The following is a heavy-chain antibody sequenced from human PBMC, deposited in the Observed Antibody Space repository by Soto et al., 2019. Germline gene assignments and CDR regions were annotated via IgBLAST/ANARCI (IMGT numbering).Heavy chain of an antibody. J-gene: IGHJ4*02. CDR1: GFTFSSYS. D-gene: IGHD2-15*01. CDR3: ARVRDCSGGSCSGYFDY. CDR2: ISSSSSYI. Sequence: PGGSLRLSCAASGFTFSSYSVNWVRQAPGKGLEWVSSISSSSSYIYYADSVKGRFTISRDNAKNSLYLQMNSLRAEDTAVYYCARVRDCSGGSCSGYFDYWGQGTLVTVSS. V-gene: IGHV3-21*01.